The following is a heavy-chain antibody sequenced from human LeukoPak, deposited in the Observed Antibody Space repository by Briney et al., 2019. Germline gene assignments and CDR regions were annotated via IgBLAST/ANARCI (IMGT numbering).Heavy chain of an antibody. CDR2: IYYSGST. CDR1: GGSVSSYY. V-gene: IGHV4-59*08. Sequence: PSETLSPTCTVSGGSVSSYYWSWIRQPPEKGLEWIAYIYYSGSTKYNPSLKSRVTISLDRSKNQFSLKLRSVTAADTAVYYCARLQVHCGGDCYTRWFDPWGQGTLVTVSS. J-gene: IGHJ5*02. D-gene: IGHD2-21*02. CDR3: ARLQVHCGGDCYTRWFDP.